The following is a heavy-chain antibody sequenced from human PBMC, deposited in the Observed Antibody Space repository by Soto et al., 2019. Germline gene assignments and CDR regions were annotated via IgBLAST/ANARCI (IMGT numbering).Heavy chain of an antibody. CDR3: ARVDSSGWRYYFDY. J-gene: IGHJ4*02. CDR1: GGSVSSGSYY. CDR2: IYYSGST. Sequence: QVQLQESGPGLVKPSETLSLTCTVSGGSVSSGSYYWSWIRQPPGKGLEWIGYIYYSGSTNYHPSLTGRAAISVATSKIQFAPKLSSVAAADTAVYYCARVDSSGWRYYFDYWGQGTLVTVSS. V-gene: IGHV4-61*01. D-gene: IGHD6-19*01.